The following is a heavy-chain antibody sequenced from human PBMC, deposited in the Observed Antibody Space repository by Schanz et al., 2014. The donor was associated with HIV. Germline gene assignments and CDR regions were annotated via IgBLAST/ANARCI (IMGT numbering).Heavy chain of an antibody. V-gene: IGHV3-33*06. D-gene: IGHD3-3*01. CDR2: IWYDGSNK. Sequence: QVQLVESGGGVVQPGRSLRLSCAASGFTFSRDGMNWVRQAPGKGLEWVAVIWYDGSNKYYADSVKGRFTISRDNSKNTLYLQMNSLRAEDTAVYYCAKDQGYDFWSGYYNYYDMDVWGQGTTVTVSS. CDR3: AKDQGYDFWSGYYNYYDMDV. CDR1: GFTFSRDG. J-gene: IGHJ6*02.